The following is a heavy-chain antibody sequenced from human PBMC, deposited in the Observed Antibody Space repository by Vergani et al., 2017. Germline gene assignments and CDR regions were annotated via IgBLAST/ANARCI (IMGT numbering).Heavy chain of an antibody. CDR1: GFTFSSYA. V-gene: IGHV3-23*01. J-gene: IGHJ5*02. Sequence: EVQLLESGGGLVQPGGSLRLSCAASGFTFSSYAMSWVRQAPGKGLEVVSAISGRGGITYYADSVKGRLTSSRDNAKNTLYLQMNSLRAEDTAVYYCAKSHRITICGVVIPWFDPWGQGTLVTVSS. D-gene: IGHD3-3*01. CDR2: ISGRGGIT. CDR3: AKSHRITICGVVIPWFDP.